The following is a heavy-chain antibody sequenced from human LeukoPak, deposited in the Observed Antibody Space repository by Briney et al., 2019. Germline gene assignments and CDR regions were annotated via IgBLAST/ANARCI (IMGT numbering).Heavy chain of an antibody. CDR1: GGSINTGGYY. D-gene: IGHD2-15*01. CDR2: IYYSGST. V-gene: IGHV4-31*01. Sequence: SETLSLTCTVSGGSINTGGYYWSWIRQHPGKGLEWIGYIYYSGSTYYNPSLKSPVTKSVDTSKNQFSLKLGSVTAADTAVYYCARVSSGALVYWGQGTLVTVSS. J-gene: IGHJ4*02. CDR3: ARVSSGALVY.